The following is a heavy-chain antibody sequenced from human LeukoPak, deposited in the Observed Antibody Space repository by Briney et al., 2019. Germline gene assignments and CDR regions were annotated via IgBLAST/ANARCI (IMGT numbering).Heavy chain of an antibody. V-gene: IGHV1-2*02. J-gene: IGHJ5*01. CDR3: ARENCNYDS. CDR1: GYTFTAKH. D-gene: IGHD1-7*01. CDR2: IISDSGGT. Sequence: ASVKVSCKASGYTFTAKHMHWVRQAPGQGLEWMAKIISDSGGTDYAQRFQGRVTMTVDASITTAYMELSRLTSDDTTVYYCARENCNYDSWGQGTLVTVSS.